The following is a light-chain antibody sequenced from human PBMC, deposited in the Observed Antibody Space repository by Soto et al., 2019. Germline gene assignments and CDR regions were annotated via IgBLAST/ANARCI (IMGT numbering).Light chain of an antibody. CDR2: INN. CDR3: SAWDDSLHVWL. Sequence: SVLTQPPSASGAPGQRVTISCSGSDSNVGSTAVNWYQQVPGTAPKLLIFINNQRPSGVPDRFSGSKSGTSASLAISGLQAEDEADDYCSAWDDSLHVWLFGGGTKLTVL. CDR1: DSNVGSTA. J-gene: IGLJ3*02. V-gene: IGLV1-44*01.